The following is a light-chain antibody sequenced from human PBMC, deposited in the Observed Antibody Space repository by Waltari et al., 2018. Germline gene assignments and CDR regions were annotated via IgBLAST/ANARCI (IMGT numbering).Light chain of an antibody. Sequence: QLVLTQSPSASASLGASVKLTCTLSSGHSSNVIAWLQQQSEKGPRYLMKVNSDGSHSKGDEIPVRFSGSSSGAERYLTISSLQSEDEADYYCQTGGHGTWVFGGGTKLTVL. J-gene: IGLJ3*02. CDR2: VNSDGSH. CDR3: QTGGHGTWV. CDR1: SGHSSNV. V-gene: IGLV4-69*01.